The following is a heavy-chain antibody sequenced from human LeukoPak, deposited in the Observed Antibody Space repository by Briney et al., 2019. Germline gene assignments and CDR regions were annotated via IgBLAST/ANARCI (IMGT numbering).Heavy chain of an antibody. CDR1: GGTFSSYA. J-gene: IGHJ4*02. Sequence: SVKVSCKVSGGTFSSYAISWVRQAPGQGLEWMGRIIPIFGAAKSAQKFQGRVTITTDESPSTAYMELSSLRSEATAGYYIARGMVATRSHITRALYFDYWGQGTLVTVSS. D-gene: IGHD5-12*01. V-gene: IGHV1-69*05. CDR3: ARGMVATRSHITRALYFDY. CDR2: IIPIFGAA.